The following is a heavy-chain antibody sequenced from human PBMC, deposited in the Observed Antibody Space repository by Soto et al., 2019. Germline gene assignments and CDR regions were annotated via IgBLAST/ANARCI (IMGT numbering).Heavy chain of an antibody. Sequence: PSETLSLTCTVSGGSISSGGYYWSWIRQHPGKGLEWIGYIYYSGSTYYNPSLKSRVTISVDTSKNQFSLKLSSVTAADTAVYYCARSGPRYCSGGSCGGNYFDYWGQGTLVTVSS. V-gene: IGHV4-31*03. D-gene: IGHD2-15*01. CDR3: ARSGPRYCSGGSCGGNYFDY. CDR2: IYYSGST. J-gene: IGHJ4*02. CDR1: GGSISSGGYY.